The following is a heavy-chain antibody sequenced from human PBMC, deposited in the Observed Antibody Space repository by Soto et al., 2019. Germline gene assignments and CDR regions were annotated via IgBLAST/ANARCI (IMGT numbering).Heavy chain of an antibody. CDR1: GLIFSDYA. CDR3: AKDRFGIVGPVDY. J-gene: IGHJ4*02. Sequence: GWSLRLSCAASGLIFSDYAMSWVRQDPGKGLECVACISGSGDKTFYADSVKGRFTISRDNSKNTVSLHMNSLRVDDTAVYFCAKDRFGIVGPVDYWGPGTLVTVSS. CDR2: ISGSGDKT. D-gene: IGHD1-26*01. V-gene: IGHV3-23*01.